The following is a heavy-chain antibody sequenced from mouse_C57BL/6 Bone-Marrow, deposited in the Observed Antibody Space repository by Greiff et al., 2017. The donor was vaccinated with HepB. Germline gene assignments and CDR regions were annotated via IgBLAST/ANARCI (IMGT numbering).Heavy chain of an antibody. CDR3: AREEGIYDGYYSDY. V-gene: IGHV5-4*01. J-gene: IGHJ2*01. Sequence: EVKLMESGGGLVKPGGSLKLSCAASGFTFSSYAMSWVRQTPEKRLEWVATISDGGSYTYYPDNVKGRFTISRDNAKNNLYLQMSHLKSEDTAMYYCAREEGIYDGYYSDYWGQGTTLTVSS. D-gene: IGHD2-3*01. CDR1: GFTFSSYA. CDR2: ISDGGSYT.